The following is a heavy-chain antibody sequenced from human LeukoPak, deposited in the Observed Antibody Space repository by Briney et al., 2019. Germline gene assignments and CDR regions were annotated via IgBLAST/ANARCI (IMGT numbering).Heavy chain of an antibody. D-gene: IGHD3-10*01. Sequence: PGGSLRLSCAASGFSFSSDELKWLRQAPGKGREGLSHISTSGRTTYYADSVKGRFPISRDNDKSSLYLQMGSLRAEDTAVYYCARDRTMVRGLANYFYGMGVWGQGTTVIVSS. J-gene: IGHJ6*02. V-gene: IGHV3-48*03. CDR3: ARDRTMVRGLANYFYGMGV. CDR1: GFSFSSDE. CDR2: ISTSGRTT.